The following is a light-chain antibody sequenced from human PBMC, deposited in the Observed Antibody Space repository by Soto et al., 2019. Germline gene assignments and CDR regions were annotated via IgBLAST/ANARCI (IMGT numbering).Light chain of an antibody. CDR1: SSDVGSYNS. CDR2: YVN. V-gene: IGLV2-14*03. Sequence: QSVLTRAASVSGSPGQSIAISCTGTSSDVGSYNSVSWYQQYPGKAPKLMIHYVNNRPSGISDRFSGSKSGNTASLTISGLQAEDEADYYCSSFTSSTSYVFGTGPKVTVL. CDR3: SSFTSSTSYV. J-gene: IGLJ1*01.